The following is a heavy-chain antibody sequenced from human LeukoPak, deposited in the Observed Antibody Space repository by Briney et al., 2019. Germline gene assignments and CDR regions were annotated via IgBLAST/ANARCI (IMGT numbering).Heavy chain of an antibody. J-gene: IGHJ4*02. D-gene: IGHD2-2*01. V-gene: IGHV1-2*02. CDR3: ASSIVYCRSTSCYFN. CDR2: INPNSGGT. Sequence: ASVKVSCKASGYTFTGYFMHWVRQAPGHPLEWTGWINPNSGGTNYAQKFQGRVTRTRDTSISTAYIELSRLRSDDTAVYYCASSIVYCRSTSCYFNWGQGTLVTVSS. CDR1: GYTFTGYF.